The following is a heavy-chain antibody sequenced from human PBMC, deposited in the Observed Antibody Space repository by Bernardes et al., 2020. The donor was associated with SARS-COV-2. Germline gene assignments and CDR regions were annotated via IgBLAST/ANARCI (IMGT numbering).Heavy chain of an antibody. Sequence: ASVKVSCKASGGTFSSYAISWVRQATGQGLEWMGWMNPNSGNTGYAQKFQGRVTMTRNTSISTAYMELSSLRSEDTAVYYCARGPIGVSGTRVFDWFDPWGQGTLVTVSS. J-gene: IGHJ5*02. CDR2: MNPNSGNT. V-gene: IGHV1-8*02. D-gene: IGHD6-19*01. CDR3: ARGPIGVSGTRVFDWFDP. CDR1: GGTFSSYA.